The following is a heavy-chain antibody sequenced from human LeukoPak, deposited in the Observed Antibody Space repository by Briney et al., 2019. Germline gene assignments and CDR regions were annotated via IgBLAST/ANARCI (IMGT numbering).Heavy chain of an antibody. V-gene: IGHV4-39*01. CDR1: GGSISSSSYY. CDR2: IYYSGST. CDR3: ARLGSGRTHYYYYMDV. Sequence: SSETLSLTCTVSGGSISSSSYYWGWIRQPPGKGLEWIGSIYYSGSTYYNPSLKSRVTISVDTSKNQFSLKLGSVTAADTAVYYCARLGSGRTHYYYYMDVWGKGTTVTVSS. D-gene: IGHD3-10*01. J-gene: IGHJ6*03.